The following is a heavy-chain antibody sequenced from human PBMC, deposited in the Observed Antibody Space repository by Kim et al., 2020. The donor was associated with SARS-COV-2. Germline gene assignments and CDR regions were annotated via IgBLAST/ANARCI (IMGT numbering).Heavy chain of an antibody. Sequence: SETLSLTCTVSGGSISSGGYYWSWIRQHPGKGLEWIGYIYYSGSTYYNPSLKSRVTISVDTSKNQFSLKLSSVTAADTAVYYCAVGEVRLLVDYWGQGTLVTVSS. V-gene: IGHV4-31*03. D-gene: IGHD3-10*01. CDR2: IYYSGST. CDR3: AVGEVRLLVDY. CDR1: GGSISSGGYY. J-gene: IGHJ4*02.